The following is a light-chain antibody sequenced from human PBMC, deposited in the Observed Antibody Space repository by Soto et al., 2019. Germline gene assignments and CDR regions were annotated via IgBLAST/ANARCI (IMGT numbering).Light chain of an antibody. J-gene: IGKJ3*01. Sequence: DIQMTQSPSSLSASVGDRVTISCRASQDINNYLAWYQQKPGKAPKLLIYAASTLQSGVPSRFSGSGSGTAFTLTISSLQPEDVATYYCQRHNSAPPVTFGPWTKVD. CDR3: QRHNSAPPVT. CDR2: AAS. CDR1: QDINNY. V-gene: IGKV1-27*01.